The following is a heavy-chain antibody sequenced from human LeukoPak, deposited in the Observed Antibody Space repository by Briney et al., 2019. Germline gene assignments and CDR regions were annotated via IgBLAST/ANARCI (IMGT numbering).Heavy chain of an antibody. CDR2: ISYDGSNK. J-gene: IGHJ4*02. CDR3: ARFEDGYAGY. D-gene: IGHD5-24*01. CDR1: GFTFSSYG. V-gene: IGHV3-30*03. Sequence: GGSLRLSCAASGFTFSSYGMHWVRQAPGKGLEWVAVISYDGSNKYYADSVKSRFTISRDNSKNTLYLQMNSLRAEDTAVYYCARFEDGYAGYWGQGTLVTVSS.